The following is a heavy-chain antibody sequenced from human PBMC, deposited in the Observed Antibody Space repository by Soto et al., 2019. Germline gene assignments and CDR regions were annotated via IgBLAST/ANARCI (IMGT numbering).Heavy chain of an antibody. V-gene: IGHV1-69*06. D-gene: IGHD5-12*01. J-gene: IGHJ4*02. CDR3: ARDNEMATIKELVY. CDR1: GGTFGSYA. CDR2: IIPMFNTT. Sequence: GASVKVSCKASGGTFGSYAISWVRQAPGQGLEWMGGIIPMFNTTNYAQRFQGRVTITADKSTSTVYMELNSLRSEDTAVYYCARDNEMATIKELVYWGQGTLVTVSS.